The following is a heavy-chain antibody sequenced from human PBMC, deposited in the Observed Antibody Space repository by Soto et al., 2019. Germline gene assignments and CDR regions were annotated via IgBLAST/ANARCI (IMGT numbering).Heavy chain of an antibody. Sequence: GGSLRLSCAASGFTFSSYAMKWVRQAPGKGLEWVAVISFDGSNKYYADSVKGRFTISRDNSKNTLYLQMNSLRAEDTAVYFCASGPSSLTRFDYWGQGTLVTVSS. CDR3: ASGPSSLTRFDY. D-gene: IGHD2-2*01. CDR1: GFTFSSYA. CDR2: ISFDGSNK. J-gene: IGHJ4*02. V-gene: IGHV3-30-3*01.